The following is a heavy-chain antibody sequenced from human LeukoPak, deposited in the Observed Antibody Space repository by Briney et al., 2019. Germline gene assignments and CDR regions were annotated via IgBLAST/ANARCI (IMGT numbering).Heavy chain of an antibody. V-gene: IGHV3-20*04. CDR3: ARAGIYCSGGSCYSWFDA. CDR2: IHWNGGST. Sequence: GGSLKLPCEAFGLPFDDYGMSWVRQAPGKGLGGVSGIHWNGGSTGYADSVKGRFTISRDNAKNSLYLQMNSLRAEDTALYYCARAGIYCSGGSCYSWFDAWGKGTLVTVSS. CDR1: GLPFDDYG. D-gene: IGHD2-15*01. J-gene: IGHJ5*02.